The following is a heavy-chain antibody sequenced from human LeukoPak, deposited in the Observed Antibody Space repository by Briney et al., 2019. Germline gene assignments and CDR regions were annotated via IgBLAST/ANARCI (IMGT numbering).Heavy chain of an antibody. Sequence: GGSLRLSCAASGFTFSSYSMNWVRQAPGKGLEWISYISSSCRTIYYADSVKGRFTISRDNAKNSLYLQMNSLRAEDTAVYYCARDRVPGYWGQGTLVTVSS. V-gene: IGHV3-48*01. D-gene: IGHD2-2*01. CDR2: ISSSCRTI. CDR3: ARDRVPGY. J-gene: IGHJ4*02. CDR1: GFTFSSYS.